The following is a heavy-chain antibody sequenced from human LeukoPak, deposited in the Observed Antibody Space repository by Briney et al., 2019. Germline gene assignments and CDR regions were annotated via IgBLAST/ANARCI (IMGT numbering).Heavy chain of an antibody. J-gene: IGHJ5*02. Sequence: GESLKISCKGSGYSFTSYWIGWVRQMPGKGLEWMGIIYPGDSGTRYSPSFQGQVTISADKSISTAYLQWSSLKASDTAMYYCARRYCSGGSCYSSFDPWGQGTLVTVSS. D-gene: IGHD2-15*01. V-gene: IGHV5-51*01. CDR1: GYSFTSYW. CDR3: ARRYCSGGSCYSSFDP. CDR2: IYPGDSGT.